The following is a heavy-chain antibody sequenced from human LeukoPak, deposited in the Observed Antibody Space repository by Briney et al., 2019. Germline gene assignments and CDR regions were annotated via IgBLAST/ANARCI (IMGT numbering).Heavy chain of an antibody. V-gene: IGHV1-2*02. Sequence: ASVKVSCKASGYTLTGYYMHWVRQAPGQGLEWMGWINPNGGGTNYAQKFQGRVTMTRDTSISTAYMELSGLRSDDTAVYYCARGSRGYSGYYSYWGQGTLVTVSS. D-gene: IGHD5-12*01. CDR1: GYTLTGYY. J-gene: IGHJ4*02. CDR3: ARGSRGYSGYYSY. CDR2: INPNGGGT.